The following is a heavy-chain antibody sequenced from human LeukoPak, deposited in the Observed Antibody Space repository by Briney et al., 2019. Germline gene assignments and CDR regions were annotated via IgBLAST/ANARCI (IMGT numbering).Heavy chain of an antibody. D-gene: IGHD3-22*01. CDR1: GFTFSNDW. V-gene: IGHV3-74*01. Sequence: GGSLRLSCAASGFTFSNDWIHWVRQAPGKGQVWVSRINTDGSSTSYADSVKGRFTISRDNAKNTLYLQMNSLRAEDTAVYYCARSLLYYYDSSGPENWGQGSLVTVSS. CDR3: ARSLLYYYDSSGPEN. J-gene: IGHJ4*02. CDR2: INTDGSST.